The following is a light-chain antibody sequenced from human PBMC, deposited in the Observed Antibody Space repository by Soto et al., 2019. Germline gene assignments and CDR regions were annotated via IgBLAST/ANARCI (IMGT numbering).Light chain of an antibody. CDR2: HAS. J-gene: IGKJ2*01. CDR3: QHYDSFPHT. V-gene: IGKV1-5*01. Sequence: DIQMTQSPSTLSASVGDRVTITCRASQSISSWLAWYQQKPGKAPKLLIYHASNLESGVPSTFSGSGSGTEFTLTISSLQPDDFATYYCQHYDSFPHTFGQGAKLEIK. CDR1: QSISSW.